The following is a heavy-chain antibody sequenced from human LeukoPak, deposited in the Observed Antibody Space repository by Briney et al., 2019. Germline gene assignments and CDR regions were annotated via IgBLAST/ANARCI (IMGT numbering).Heavy chain of an antibody. CDR2: ISWNSGSI. Sequence: PGGSLRLSCAASGFTFDDYAMHWVRQAPGKGLEWVSGISWNSGSIGYADSVKGRFTISRDNAKNSLYLQMNSLRAEDMALYYCAKAVDNQLFDAFDIWGQGTMVTVSS. D-gene: IGHD5-12*01. CDR1: GFTFDDYA. CDR3: AKAVDNQLFDAFDI. J-gene: IGHJ3*02. V-gene: IGHV3-9*03.